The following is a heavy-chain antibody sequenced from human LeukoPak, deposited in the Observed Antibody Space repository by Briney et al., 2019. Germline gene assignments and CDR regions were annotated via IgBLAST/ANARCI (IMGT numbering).Heavy chain of an antibody. D-gene: IGHD3-22*01. V-gene: IGHV1-24*01. CDR3: ATAGLNYYDSSGYYY. CDR1: GYTLTELS. Sequence: RASVTVSCKVSGYTLTELSMHWVRQAPGKGLEWMGGFDPEDGETIYAQKFQGRVTMTEDTSTDTAYMELSSLRSEDTAVYYCATAGLNYYDSSGYYYWGQGTLVTVSS. J-gene: IGHJ4*02. CDR2: FDPEDGET.